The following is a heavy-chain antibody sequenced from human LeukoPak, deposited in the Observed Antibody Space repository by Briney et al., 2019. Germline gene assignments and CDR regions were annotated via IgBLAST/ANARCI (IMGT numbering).Heavy chain of an antibody. CDR1: GFTFSSYS. CDR3: AASGDSSSWANYYYYYYMDV. V-gene: IGHV3-48*01. J-gene: IGHJ6*03. CDR2: ISSSSSTI. D-gene: IGHD6-13*01. Sequence: GGSLRLSCAASGFTFSSYSMNWVRQAPGKGLEWVSYISSSSSTIYYADSVKGRFTISRDNAKNLLYLQMNSLRAEDTAVYYCAASGDSSSWANYYYYYYMDVWGKGTTVTVSS.